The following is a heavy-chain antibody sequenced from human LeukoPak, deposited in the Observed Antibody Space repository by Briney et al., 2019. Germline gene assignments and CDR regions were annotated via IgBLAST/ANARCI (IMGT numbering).Heavy chain of an antibody. CDR2: IYSAGSA. CDR1: GFAISANY. D-gene: IGHD2-15*01. V-gene: IGHV3-66*01. CDR3: ASLYCSRGSCAFDV. J-gene: IGHJ5*02. Sequence: QSGGSLRLSCAASGFAISANYMTWVRQSPGKGLDWVSLIYSAGSADYADSVKGIFTISKDNSKNTVFLQLNSLRAGDTAMYYCASLYCSRGSCAFDVWGQGTLVTVSS.